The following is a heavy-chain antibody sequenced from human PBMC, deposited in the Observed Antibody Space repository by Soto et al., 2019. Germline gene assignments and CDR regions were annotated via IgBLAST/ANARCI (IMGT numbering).Heavy chain of an antibody. CDR3: AKGADRSGRFDY. D-gene: IGHD1-26*01. V-gene: IGHV3-23*01. J-gene: IGHJ4*02. CDR2: VNGNGGST. Sequence: EVQLLESGGGLVQPGGSLRLSCAASGFTFGSYAMSWVRQAPGKGLEWVSSVNGNGGSTDYADSVKGRFTISRDNSKNTLCLQMTSLRTEDTAVYDGAKGADRSGRFDYWGQGTLVTVSS. CDR1: GFTFGSYA.